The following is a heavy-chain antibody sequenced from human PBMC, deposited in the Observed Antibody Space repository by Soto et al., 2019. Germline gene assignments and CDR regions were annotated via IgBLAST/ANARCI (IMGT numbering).Heavy chain of an antibody. CDR2: INPSGDST. Sequence: ASVKVSSKGAGYTFSNYYMHWVRQAPGQGLAWMGIINPSGDSTSYAQEFQGRVTMTRETSTSTLYMELSSLRSEDTAVYYCARATRSGSPHFDHWGQGTLVTVSS. CDR1: GYTFSNYY. D-gene: IGHD6-25*01. V-gene: IGHV1-46*01. J-gene: IGHJ4*02. CDR3: ARATRSGSPHFDH.